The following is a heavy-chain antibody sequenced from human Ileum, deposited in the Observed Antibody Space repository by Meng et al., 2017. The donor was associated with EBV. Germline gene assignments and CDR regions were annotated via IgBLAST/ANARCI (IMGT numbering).Heavy chain of an antibody. Sequence: QVQTHEWGAGLLKTSETLTRTCAVNGGSLRGAYWNWIRQPPGKGLEWIGEIIHGGSPSYNPSLKSRVTISIDTSKNQLSLMLSSVTAADTAVYYCARRPTGIDYWGQGTLVTVSS. V-gene: IGHV4-34*12. CDR2: IIHGGSP. CDR1: GGSLRGAY. CDR3: ARRPTGIDY. D-gene: IGHD2-8*02. J-gene: IGHJ4*02.